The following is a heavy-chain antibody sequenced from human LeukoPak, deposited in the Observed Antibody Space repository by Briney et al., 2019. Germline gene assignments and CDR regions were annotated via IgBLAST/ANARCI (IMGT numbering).Heavy chain of an antibody. CDR3: ARQTTYATVRRAFDI. D-gene: IGHD4-17*01. Sequence: GGSLRLSCAASGFTFSSYSMNWVRQAPGKGLEWVSSISSSSSYIYYADSVKGRFTISRDNAKNSLYLQMNSLRAEDTAVYYCARQTTYATVRRAFDIWGQGTMVTVSS. CDR1: GFTFSSYS. CDR2: ISSSSSYI. V-gene: IGHV3-21*01. J-gene: IGHJ3*02.